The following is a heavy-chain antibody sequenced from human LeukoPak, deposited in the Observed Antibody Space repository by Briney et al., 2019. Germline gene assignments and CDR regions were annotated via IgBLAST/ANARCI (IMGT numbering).Heavy chain of an antibody. J-gene: IGHJ5*02. V-gene: IGHV1-2*06. CDR3: AREYYDILTGYLPWFDP. Sequence: GASVKVSCKASGYTSTSYYMHWVRQAPGQGLEWMGRINPNSGGTNYAQKFHGRVTMTRDTSISTAYMELSRPRSDDTAVYYCAREYYDILTGYLPWFDPWGQGTLVTVSS. D-gene: IGHD3-9*01. CDR1: GYTSTSYY. CDR2: INPNSGGT.